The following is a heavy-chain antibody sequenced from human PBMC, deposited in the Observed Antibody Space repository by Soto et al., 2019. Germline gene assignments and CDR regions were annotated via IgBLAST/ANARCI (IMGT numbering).Heavy chain of an antibody. CDR1: GGSISSGDYY. J-gene: IGHJ4*02. CDR3: ASRRYGYIFYDH. D-gene: IGHD5-18*01. V-gene: IGHV4-30-4*01. CDR2: IYYSGST. Sequence: QVQLQESGPGLVKPSQTLSLTCTVSGGSISSGDYYWSWIRQPPGKGLEWLGYIYYSGSTYYNPSLQSRLTITVDTSTNQFSLRLSSVPAADTAVYYCASRRYGYIFYDHWGQGTLVTVSS.